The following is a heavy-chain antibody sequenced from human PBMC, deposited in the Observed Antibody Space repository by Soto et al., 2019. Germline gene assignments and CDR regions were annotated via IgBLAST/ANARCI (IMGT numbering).Heavy chain of an antibody. CDR1: GGTFSRYA. D-gene: IGHD6-19*01. V-gene: IGHV1-69*05. Sequence: QVQLVQSGAEVKKYGSSVKVSCKASGGTFSRYAISWVRQAPGQGLEWMGGITPMFGTANYAQKFQGRVTITXXEXTXPAYMELSSLRSDDTAVYYCAQPLGLAVAGPGRFDLWGRGTLVTVSS. CDR3: AQPLGLAVAGPGRFDL. J-gene: IGHJ2*01. CDR2: ITPMFGTA.